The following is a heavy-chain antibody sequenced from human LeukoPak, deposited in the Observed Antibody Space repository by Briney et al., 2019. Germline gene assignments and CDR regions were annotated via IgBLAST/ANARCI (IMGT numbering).Heavy chain of an antibody. V-gene: IGHV3-11*04. CDR2: ISSSGSTI. Sequence: GGSLRLSCAASGFTFSSYWMSWIRQAPGKGLEWVSYISSSGSTIYYADSVKGRFTISRDNAKNSLYLQMNSLRAEDTAVYYCARWCKWEPPHAFDIWGQGTMVTVSS. D-gene: IGHD1-26*01. J-gene: IGHJ3*02. CDR1: GFTFSSYW. CDR3: ARWCKWEPPHAFDI.